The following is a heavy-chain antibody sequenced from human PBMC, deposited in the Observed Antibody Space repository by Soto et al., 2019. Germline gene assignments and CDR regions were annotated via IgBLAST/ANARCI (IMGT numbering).Heavy chain of an antibody. J-gene: IGHJ6*02. Sequence: PAWCDRQTGASAECAYISDRRTLNQQAPEKGLEWVSSITGTGGSTYYADSVKGRFTISRDNSRNTLSLQMNSLRAEDTAIYYCATGGIAAAGIYYYGLDVWGQGTPATVSS. D-gene: IGHD6-13*01. CDR3: ATGGIAAAGIYYYGLDV. CDR2: ITGTGGST. CDR1: ECAYISDR. V-gene: IGHV3-23*01.